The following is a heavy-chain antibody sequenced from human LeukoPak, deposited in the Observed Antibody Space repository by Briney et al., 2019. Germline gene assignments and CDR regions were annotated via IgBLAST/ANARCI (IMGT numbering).Heavy chain of an antibody. Sequence: PGGSLRLSCAASGFTFDDYAMHWVRQAPGKGLEWVSGISWNSGSIGYADSVKGRFTISRDNAKNSLYLQMNSLRAEDTALYYCAKDCGSGSYYNKRENNGAFDIWGQGTMVTVSS. CDR2: ISWNSGSI. V-gene: IGHV3-9*01. CDR3: AKDCGSGSYYNKRENNGAFDI. CDR1: GFTFDDYA. D-gene: IGHD3-10*01. J-gene: IGHJ3*02.